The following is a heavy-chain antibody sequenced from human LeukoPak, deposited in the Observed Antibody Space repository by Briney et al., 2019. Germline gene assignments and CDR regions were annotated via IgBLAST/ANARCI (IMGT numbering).Heavy chain of an antibody. V-gene: IGHV1-2*05. Sequence: ASVRVSCKASGYTFTGYYIHWVRQAPGQGLEWMGRINPNSGGTNYAQKYQGRVTMTRDTSISTAYMELSRLRSDDTVVYYCARYYDCSGYSSEYFQHGGQGTLVTVSS. J-gene: IGHJ1*01. CDR3: ARYYDCSGYSSEYFQH. CDR2: INPNSGGT. CDR1: GYTFTGYY. D-gene: IGHD3-22*01.